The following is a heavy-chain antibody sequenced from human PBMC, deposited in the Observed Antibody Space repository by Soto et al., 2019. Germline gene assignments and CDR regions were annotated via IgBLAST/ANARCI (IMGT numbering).Heavy chain of an antibody. Sequence: EVQLVESGGGLVKPGGSLRLSCAASGFTFSSYSMNWVRQAPGKGLEWVSSISSSSSYIYYVDSVKGRFTISRDNAKNSPYLQMNSLRAEDTAVYYCARAIYDRSGYLDAFDIWGQGTMVTVSS. D-gene: IGHD3-22*01. V-gene: IGHV3-21*01. J-gene: IGHJ3*02. CDR1: GFTFSSYS. CDR3: ARAIYDRSGYLDAFDI. CDR2: ISSSSSYI.